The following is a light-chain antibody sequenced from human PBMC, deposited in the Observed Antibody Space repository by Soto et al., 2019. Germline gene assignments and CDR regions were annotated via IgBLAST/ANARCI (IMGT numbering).Light chain of an antibody. Sequence: QSVLTQPPSVSGAPGQRVTISCTGSSSNIGAGYDVHWYQQLPGTAPKLLIYGNSNRPSGVPDRFSGSKSGTSASLAITGLQAEDEAGYYCQYYDSRLSGWVFGGGATLTVL. CDR1: SSNIGAGYD. CDR2: GNS. V-gene: IGLV1-40*01. J-gene: IGLJ3*02. CDR3: QYYDSRLSGWV.